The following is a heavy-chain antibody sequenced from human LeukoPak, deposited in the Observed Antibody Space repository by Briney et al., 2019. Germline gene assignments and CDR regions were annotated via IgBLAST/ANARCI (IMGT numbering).Heavy chain of an antibody. V-gene: IGHV5-51*01. CDR2: IYPSDSDT. Sequence: GESLKISCKGSGYSFTSYWIGWVRQMPGKGLEWMGIIYPSDSDTRYSPSFQGQITISADKSISTIYLQWSSLKASDTGMYYCARIEGSTFDYWGQGTLVTVSS. J-gene: IGHJ4*02. CDR1: GYSFTSYW. CDR3: ARIEGSTFDY.